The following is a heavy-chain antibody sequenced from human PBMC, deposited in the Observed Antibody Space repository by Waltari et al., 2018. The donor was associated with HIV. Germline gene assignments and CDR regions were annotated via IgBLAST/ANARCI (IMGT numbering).Heavy chain of an antibody. CDR3: ASAYYDSSGY. CDR1: GSPFEAYT. V-gene: IGHV3-43*01. Sequence: DVQLVDSGGVVVQPGGSLRLPCAAPGSPFEAYTMLGGRQAPGKGLEWVSLISWDGGSTYYADSVKGRFTISRDNSKNYLYLQMNSLRTEDTALYYCASAYYDSSGYWGQGTLVTVSS. D-gene: IGHD3-22*01. CDR2: ISWDGGST. J-gene: IGHJ4*02.